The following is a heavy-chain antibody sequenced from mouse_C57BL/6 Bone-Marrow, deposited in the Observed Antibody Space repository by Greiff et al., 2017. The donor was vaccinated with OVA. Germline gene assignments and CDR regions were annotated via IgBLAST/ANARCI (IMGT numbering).Heavy chain of an antibody. V-gene: IGHV1-81*01. J-gene: IGHJ2*01. CDR2: IYPRSGNT. CDR3: ARGSWGEENFDY. Sequence: VKLQQSGAELARPGASVKLSCKASGYTFTSYGISWVKQRTGQGLEWIGEIYPRSGNTYYNEKFKGKATLTADKSSSTAYMELRSLTSEDSAVDFCARGSWGEENFDYWGQGTTLTVSS. D-gene: IGHD4-1*01. CDR1: GYTFTSYG.